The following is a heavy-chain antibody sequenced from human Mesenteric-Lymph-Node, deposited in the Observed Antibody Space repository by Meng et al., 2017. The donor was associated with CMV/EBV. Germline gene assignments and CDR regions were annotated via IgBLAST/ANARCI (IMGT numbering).Heavy chain of an antibody. CDR3: ARDSAPDYYGSGSYYAYYYYGMDV. J-gene: IGHJ6*02. D-gene: IGHD3-10*01. Sequence: GESLKISCVASGFSFGDHGMNWVRQPPGKGLEWVSRINWNGADIGYADSVQGRFSISRDNAKNSLYLEMNSLRVDDTALYYCARDSAPDYYGSGSYYAYYYYGMDVWGQGTTVTVSS. CDR1: GFSFGDHG. V-gene: IGHV3-20*04. CDR2: INWNGADI.